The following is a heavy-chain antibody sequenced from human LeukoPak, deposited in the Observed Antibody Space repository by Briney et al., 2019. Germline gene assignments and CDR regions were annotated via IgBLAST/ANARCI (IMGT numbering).Heavy chain of an antibody. CDR1: GFTFSSYG. D-gene: IGHD2-21*02. Sequence: PGRSLRLSCAASGFTFSSYGMHWVRQAPDKGLEWVAVISYDGSNKYYADSVKGRFTISRDNSKNTLHLQMNSLRAEDTAVYYCAKDVTPYYWGQGTLVTVSS. V-gene: IGHV3-30*18. CDR3: AKDVTPYY. J-gene: IGHJ4*02. CDR2: ISYDGSNK.